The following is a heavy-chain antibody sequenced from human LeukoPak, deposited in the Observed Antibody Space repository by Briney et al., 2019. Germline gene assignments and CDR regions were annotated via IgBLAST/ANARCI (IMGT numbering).Heavy chain of an antibody. V-gene: IGHV4-4*08. CDR1: GGSISSYY. D-gene: IGHD6-13*01. CDR2: IYTSGST. CDR3: ARGVAAAGTDWFDP. J-gene: IGHJ5*02. Sequence: SETLSLTCTVSGGSISSYYWSWIRQPPGKGLEWIGRIYTSGSTNYNPSLKSRVTISVDTSKNQFSLKVSSVTAADTAVYYCARGVAAAGTDWFDPWGQGTLVTVSS.